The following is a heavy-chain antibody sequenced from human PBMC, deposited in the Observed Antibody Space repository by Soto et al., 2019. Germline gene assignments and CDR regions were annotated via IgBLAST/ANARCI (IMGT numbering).Heavy chain of an antibody. V-gene: IGHV4-30-4*01. Sequence: TLYLTCSVSGDYIHVGGYYWTWIRQRPGKGLEWMGYIYYTGKTYYNPSLESRLTMSVDRSKNQFSLRLTSVTAADTAVYFCGRDLTSNANCIDPWGQGTLVTVSS. CDR1: GDYIHVGGYY. D-gene: IGHD2-2*01. J-gene: IGHJ5*02. CDR2: IYYTGKT. CDR3: GRDLTSNANCIDP.